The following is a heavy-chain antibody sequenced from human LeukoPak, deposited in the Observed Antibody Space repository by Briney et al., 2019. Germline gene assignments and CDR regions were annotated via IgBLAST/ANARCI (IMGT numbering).Heavy chain of an antibody. V-gene: IGHV3-30-3*01. CDR2: ISYDGSNK. Sequence: GGSLRLSCAASGFTFSSYAMHWVRQAPGKGLEWVAVISYDGSNKYYADSVKGRFTSSRDNSKYTLYLQMNSLRAEDTAVYYCGSPPFDYWGQGTLVTVSS. CDR3: GSPPFDY. CDR1: GFTFSSYA. J-gene: IGHJ4*02.